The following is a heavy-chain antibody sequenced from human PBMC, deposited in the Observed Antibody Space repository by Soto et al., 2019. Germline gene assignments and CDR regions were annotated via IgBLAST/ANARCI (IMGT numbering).Heavy chain of an antibody. CDR3: ARLRGHYYDSVAYDPQWLDL. V-gene: IGHV4-4*07. J-gene: IGHJ5*02. CDR2: IYGSGST. D-gene: IGHD3-22*01. CDR1: GGFVRTYY. Sequence: QERLQESGPGLVKPSETLSLTCSVSGGFVRTYYWRWLRHPAGKGLEWIGRIYGSGSTKFNPSIEIWVTMSVGTSKTVCSLILTSVTAPDTATYYCARLRGHYYDSVAYDPQWLDLSGQGTLVTVSS.